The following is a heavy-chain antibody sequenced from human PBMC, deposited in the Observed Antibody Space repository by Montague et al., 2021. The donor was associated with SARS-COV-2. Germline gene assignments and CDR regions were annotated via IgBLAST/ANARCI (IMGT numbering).Heavy chain of an antibody. Sequence: RLSCAVSGFPVSNYYMSWVRQAPGKGLEWVSVIYIGGITYYADSVTGRFVISRDNSKNMLSLQMNSLRAEDTALYYCAREPAVGGEYYFDHWGQGTLVTVSS. V-gene: IGHV3-66*01. D-gene: IGHD6-19*01. J-gene: IGHJ4*02. CDR2: IYIGGIT. CDR1: GFPVSNYY. CDR3: AREPAVGGEYYFDH.